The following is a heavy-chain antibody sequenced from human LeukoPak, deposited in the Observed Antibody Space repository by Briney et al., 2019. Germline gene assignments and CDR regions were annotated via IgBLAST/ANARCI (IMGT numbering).Heavy chain of an antibody. CDR3: TRDRPNYYGSDGHYYRRNGDY. D-gene: IGHD3-22*01. V-gene: IGHV3-69-1*01. Sequence: GGSLRLSCAASGFIVNDNYMTWVRQAPGKGLEWVSSISSKGELTFYADSVKGRFTISRDNSESALYLQMNILRAEDTAIYYCTRDRPNYYGSDGHYYRRNGDYWGQGTLVTVSS. J-gene: IGHJ4*02. CDR2: ISSKGELT. CDR1: GFIVNDNY.